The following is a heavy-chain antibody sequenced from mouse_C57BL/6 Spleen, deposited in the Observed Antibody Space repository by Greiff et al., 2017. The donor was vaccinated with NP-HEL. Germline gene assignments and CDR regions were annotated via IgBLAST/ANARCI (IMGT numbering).Heavy chain of an antibody. CDR3: ARPRGDYAMDY. CDR1: GFTFSDYG. CDR2: ISSGSSTI. Sequence: VQLKESGGGLVKPGGSLKLSCAASGFTFSDYGMHWVRQAPEKGLEWVAYISSGSSTIYYADTVKGRFTISRDNAKNTLFLQMTSLRSEDTAMYYCARPRGDYAMDYWGQGTSVTVSS. J-gene: IGHJ4*01. V-gene: IGHV5-17*01.